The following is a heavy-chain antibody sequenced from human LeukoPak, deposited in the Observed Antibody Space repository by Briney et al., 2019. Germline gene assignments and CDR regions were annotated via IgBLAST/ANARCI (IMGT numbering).Heavy chain of an antibody. CDR3: ARGFGIAAAVDAFDI. Sequence: SETLSLTCAVYGGSFSGYYWSWIRQPPGKGLEWIGEINHSGSTNYNPSLKSRVTISVDTSKNQFSLKLSSVTAADTAVYYYARGFGIAAAVDAFDIWGQGTMVTVSS. CDR2: INHSGST. CDR1: GGSFSGYY. J-gene: IGHJ3*02. D-gene: IGHD6-13*01. V-gene: IGHV4-34*01.